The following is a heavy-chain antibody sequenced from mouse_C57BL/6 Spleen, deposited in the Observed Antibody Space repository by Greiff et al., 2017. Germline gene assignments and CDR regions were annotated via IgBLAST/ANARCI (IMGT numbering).Heavy chain of an antibody. CDR2: IYPRSGNT. D-gene: IGHD2-4*01. CDR3: ARRGDYDENFDV. V-gene: IGHV1-81*01. J-gene: IGHJ1*03. Sequence: VQLQQSGAELARPGASVKLSCKASGYTFTSSGISWVKQRTGQGLEWIGEIYPRSGNTYYNEKFKGKATLTADKSSSTAYMELRSLTSEDSAVYFCARRGDYDENFDVWGTGPTVTVSS. CDR1: GYTFTSSG.